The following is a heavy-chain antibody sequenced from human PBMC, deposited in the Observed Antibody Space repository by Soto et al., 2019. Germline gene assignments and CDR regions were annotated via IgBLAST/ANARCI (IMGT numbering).Heavy chain of an antibody. Sequence: SETLSLTCTVSGGSITNFHWSWIRQPPGKGLEWIGYVYFSGSTNYNPSLKSRVIMSIDTSKNELSLKLISVTAADSAAYFCAAYDSEGYFDYWGQGALVTVSS. CDR3: AAYDSEGYFDY. V-gene: IGHV4-59*01. J-gene: IGHJ4*02. CDR2: VYFSGST. CDR1: GGSITNFH. D-gene: IGHD3-22*01.